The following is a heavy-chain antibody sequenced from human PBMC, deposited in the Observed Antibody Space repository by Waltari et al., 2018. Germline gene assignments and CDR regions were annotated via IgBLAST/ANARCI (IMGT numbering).Heavy chain of an antibody. CDR1: GFTFSSYE. CDR2: ISSSGSTI. D-gene: IGHD1-7*01. V-gene: IGHV3-48*03. Sequence: EVQLVASGGGLVQPGGSLRLSCAPSGFTFSSYEMHWVRQAPGKGLEWVSYISSSGSTIYYADSVKGRFTISRDNAKNSLYLQMNSLRAEDTAVYYCASVNWNYGGTFDYWGQGTLVTVSS. CDR3: ASVNWNYGGTFDY. J-gene: IGHJ4*02.